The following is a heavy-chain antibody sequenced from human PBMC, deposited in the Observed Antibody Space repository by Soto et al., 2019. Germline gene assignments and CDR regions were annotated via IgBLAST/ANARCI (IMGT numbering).Heavy chain of an antibody. CDR2: ISYDGSNK. CDR3: AKPPPGIAAAGRGNYFDY. V-gene: IGHV3-30*18. Sequence: GGSLRLSCAASGFTFSSYGMHWVRQAPGKGLEWVAVISYDGSNKYYADSVKGRFTISRDNSKNTLYLQMNSLRAEDTAVYYCAKPPPGIAAAGRGNYFDYWGQGTLVTVSS. J-gene: IGHJ4*02. D-gene: IGHD6-13*01. CDR1: GFTFSSYG.